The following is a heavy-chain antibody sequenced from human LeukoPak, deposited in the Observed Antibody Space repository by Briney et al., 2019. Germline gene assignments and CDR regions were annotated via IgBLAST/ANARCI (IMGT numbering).Heavy chain of an antibody. CDR3: ARLSRGSRSYYNVYYFDY. D-gene: IGHD3-10*01. J-gene: IGHJ4*02. Sequence: SETLSLTCTVSGGSISTSSYYWGWIRQPPGKGLEWIGSMYYSGSPYYNPSLKSRVTIYVDTSKNQLSLKLSSVIAADTAVYYCARLSRGSRSYYNVYYFDYWGQGSLVTVSS. CDR1: GGSISTSSYY. V-gene: IGHV4-39*01. CDR2: MYYSGSP.